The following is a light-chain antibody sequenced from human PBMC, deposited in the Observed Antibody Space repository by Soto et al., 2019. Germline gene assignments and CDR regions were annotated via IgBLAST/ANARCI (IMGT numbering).Light chain of an antibody. CDR2: GSS. CDR1: QDVDSNF. Sequence: EIVLTQSPGTLSLSPGERATLSCRASQDVDSNFLACYQQRPGQAPRLLIYGSSRRATGITDRFSGSGSGPDFTLTISRVGPDGVAVYFCHQYYSPITFGGGTKVEVK. J-gene: IGKJ4*01. CDR3: HQYYSPIT. V-gene: IGKV3-20*01.